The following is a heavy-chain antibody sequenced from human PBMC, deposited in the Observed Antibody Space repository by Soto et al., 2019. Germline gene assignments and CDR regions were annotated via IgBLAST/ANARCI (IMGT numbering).Heavy chain of an antibody. CDR3: AKDRGYYDSSGYLDY. CDR1: GFTFSSYG. V-gene: IGHV3-30*18. CDR2: ISYDGSNK. D-gene: IGHD3-22*01. J-gene: IGHJ4*02. Sequence: GGSLRLSCAASGFTFSSYGMHWVRQAPGKGLEWVAVISYDGSNKYYADSVKGRFTISRDNSKNTLYLQMNSLRAEDTAVYYCAKDRGYYDSSGYLDYWGQGTLVTVSS.